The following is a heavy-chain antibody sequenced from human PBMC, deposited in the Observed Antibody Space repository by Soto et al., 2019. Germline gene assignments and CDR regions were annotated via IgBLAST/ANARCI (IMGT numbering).Heavy chain of an antibody. V-gene: IGHV3-7*01. CDR1: GFTFSSYW. J-gene: IGHJ4*02. CDR3: AREDIVVVVAATPISPYFDY. D-gene: IGHD2-15*01. Sequence: GGSLRLSCAASGFTFSSYWMSWVHQAPGKGLEWVANIKQDGSEKYYVDSVKGRFTISRDNAKNSLYLQMNSLRAEDTAVYYCAREDIVVVVAATPISPYFDYWGQGTLVTVSS. CDR2: IKQDGSEK.